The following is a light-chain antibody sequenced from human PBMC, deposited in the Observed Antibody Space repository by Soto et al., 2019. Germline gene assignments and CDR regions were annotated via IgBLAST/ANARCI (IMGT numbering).Light chain of an antibody. V-gene: IGKV3-15*01. CDR1: QSVSSN. CDR2: GAS. Sequence: EIVMTQSPATLSVSPGERATLSCRASQSVSSNLAWYQQKPGQAPRLLIYGASTRATGIPARFSGSGSGTEFTLTISSLQSEDSAVYFCQQYANWPKTFXQGTKVDIK. CDR3: QQYANWPKT. J-gene: IGKJ1*01.